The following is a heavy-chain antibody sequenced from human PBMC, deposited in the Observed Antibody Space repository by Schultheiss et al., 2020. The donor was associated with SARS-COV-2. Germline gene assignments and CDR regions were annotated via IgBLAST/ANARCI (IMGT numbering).Heavy chain of an antibody. D-gene: IGHD6-19*01. Sequence: SQTLSLTCAVSGYSISSGYYWGWIRQPPGKGLEWIGSIYHSGSTKYNPSLKSRVTISVDTSKNRFSLRLTSVTAADTAVYYCARGPDSRGWYNFDYWGQGTLVTVSS. CDR2: IYHSGST. J-gene: IGHJ4*02. CDR3: ARGPDSRGWYNFDY. V-gene: IGHV4-38-2*01. CDR1: GYSISSGYY.